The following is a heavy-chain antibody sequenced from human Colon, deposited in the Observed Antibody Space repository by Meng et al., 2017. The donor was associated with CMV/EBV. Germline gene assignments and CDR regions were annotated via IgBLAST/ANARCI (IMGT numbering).Heavy chain of an antibody. CDR3: ARVGSSGWELAF. CDR1: GGSISNYY. Sequence: SETLSLTCTVSGGSISNYYWSWIRQSPGKGLEWIGYIYYSGTRYNSNSGRTNYNPSLKSRVTISVDPSKNHFSPELSSVTAADTAVYYCARVGSSGWELAFWGPGTLVTVSS. J-gene: IGHJ4*02. CDR2: IYYSGTRYNSNSGRT. D-gene: IGHD3-22*01. V-gene: IGHV4-59*01.